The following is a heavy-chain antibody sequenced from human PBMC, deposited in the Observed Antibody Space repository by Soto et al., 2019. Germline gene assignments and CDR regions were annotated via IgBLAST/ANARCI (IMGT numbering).Heavy chain of an antibody. V-gene: IGHV2-5*02. D-gene: IGHD4-17*01. CDR2: IYWDDDK. Sequence: QITLKESGPTLVKPTQTLTLTCTFSGFSLSTRGVGVGWIRQPPGKAREWLAVIYWDDDKRYSPSLQSRLTITKDTSKNQVVLTMTNMDPVDTATYYCARKNYGDYPTDSWGQGTLVTVSS. CDR1: GFSLSTRGVG. J-gene: IGHJ4*02. CDR3: ARKNYGDYPTDS.